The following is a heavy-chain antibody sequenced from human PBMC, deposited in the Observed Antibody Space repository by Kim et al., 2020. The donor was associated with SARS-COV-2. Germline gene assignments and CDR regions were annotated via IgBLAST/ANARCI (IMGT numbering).Heavy chain of an antibody. J-gene: IGHJ4*02. D-gene: IGHD4-17*01. CDR2: IYYSGST. Sequence: SETLSLTCTVSGGSISSSSYYWGWIRQPPGKGLEWIGNIYYSGSTYYNPSLKSRVTISVDTSKNQFSLKLSSVTAADTAVYYCARLVLRRRAFDYWGQGTLVTVSS. CDR1: GGSISSSSYY. V-gene: IGHV4-39*01. CDR3: ARLVLRRRAFDY.